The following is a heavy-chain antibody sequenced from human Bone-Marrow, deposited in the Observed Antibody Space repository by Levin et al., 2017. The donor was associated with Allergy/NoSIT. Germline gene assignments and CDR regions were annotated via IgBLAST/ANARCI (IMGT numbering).Heavy chain of an antibody. CDR2: ISYDGSNK. CDR1: GFTFSSYG. D-gene: IGHD2-2*01. J-gene: IGHJ3*02. V-gene: IGHV3-30*18. CDR3: AKGYCSSTSCHHPAFDI. Sequence: GESLKISCAASGFTFSSYGMHWVRQAPGKGLEWVAVISYDGSNKYYADSVKGRFTISRDNSKNTLYLQMNSLRAEDTAVYYCAKGYCSSTSCHHPAFDIWGQGTMVTVSS.